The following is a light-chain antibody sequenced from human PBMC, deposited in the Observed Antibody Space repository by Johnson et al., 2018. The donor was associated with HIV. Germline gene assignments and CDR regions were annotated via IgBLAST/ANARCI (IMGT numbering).Light chain of an antibody. CDR3: GTWDSSLSAYV. CDR2: ENN. CDR1: SSNIGNNY. J-gene: IGLJ1*01. V-gene: IGLV1-51*02. Sequence: QSVLTQPPSVSAAPGQKVTISCSGSSSNIGNNYVSWYQQLPGTAPKLLIYENNKRPSWIPDRFSGSKSGTSATLGITGLQTRDEADYYCGTWDSSLSAYVFGTGTKVTVL.